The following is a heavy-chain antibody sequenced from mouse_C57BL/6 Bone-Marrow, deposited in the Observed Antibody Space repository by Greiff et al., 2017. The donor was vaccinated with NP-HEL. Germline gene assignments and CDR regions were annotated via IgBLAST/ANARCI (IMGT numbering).Heavy chain of an antibody. D-gene: IGHD2-1*01. J-gene: IGHJ3*01. CDR1: GYSITSGYY. Sequence: EVKLMESGPGLVKPSQSLSLTCSVTGYSITSGYYWNWIRQFPGNKLEWMGYISYDGSNNYNPSLKNRIPITRDTSKNQFFLKLNSVTTEDTATYYCARDLLWSWFAYWGQGTLVTVSA. V-gene: IGHV3-6*01. CDR3: ARDLLWSWFAY. CDR2: ISYDGSN.